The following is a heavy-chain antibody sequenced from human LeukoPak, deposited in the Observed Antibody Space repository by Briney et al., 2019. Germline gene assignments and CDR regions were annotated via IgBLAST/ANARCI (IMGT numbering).Heavy chain of an antibody. D-gene: IGHD3-10*01. CDR3: ARGDTMVRGVITWARLDP. CDR2: VDPDDGET. Sequence: ASVKVSCKVSGYTLTELSMHWVRQAPGKGLEWMGGVDPDDGETIYAQKFQGRVTIAADESMSTAYMELTSLRSEDTAVYYCARGDTMVRGVITWARLDPWGQGTLVIVSS. J-gene: IGHJ5*02. CDR1: GYTLTELS. V-gene: IGHV1-24*01.